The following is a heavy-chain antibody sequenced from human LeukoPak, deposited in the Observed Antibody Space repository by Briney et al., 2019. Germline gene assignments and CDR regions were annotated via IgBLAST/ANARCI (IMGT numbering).Heavy chain of an antibody. CDR3: ARWELGYSLDY. CDR1: GFTFSSYA. J-gene: IGHJ4*02. V-gene: IGHV3-23*01. CDR2: ISGSGGGT. Sequence: PGGSLRLSCAASGFTFSSYALSWVRQAPGKGLEWVSAISGSGGGTYYADSVKGRFTISRDNSKNTLYLQMNSLRAEDTAVYYCARWELGYSLDYWGQGTLVTVSS. D-gene: IGHD5-18*01.